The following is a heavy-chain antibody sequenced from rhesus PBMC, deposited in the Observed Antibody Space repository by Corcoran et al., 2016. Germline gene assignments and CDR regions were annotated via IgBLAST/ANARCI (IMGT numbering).Heavy chain of an antibody. Sequence: QVQLQESGPGLVRPAEILSLTCHVSCGSNSGHSKLNGFRQPPGKGLEGIGGGYGNSANTHYNTYLKSRVTISKDTSKNQFSLRLTSVTAADTAVYYCARQGYTNHLGGLDSWGQGVVVTVSS. CDR2: GYGNSANT. J-gene: IGHJ6*01. V-gene: IGHV4-143*01. CDR1: CGSNSGHSK. D-gene: IGHD2-39*02. CDR3: ARQGYTNHLGGLDS.